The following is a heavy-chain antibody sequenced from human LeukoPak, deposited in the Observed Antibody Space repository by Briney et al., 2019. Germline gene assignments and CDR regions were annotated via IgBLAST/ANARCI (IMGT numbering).Heavy chain of an antibody. D-gene: IGHD1-1*01. J-gene: IGHJ3*02. CDR3: TRFSATATTRAFDI. Sequence: NTSETLSLTCTVSGGSISSYYWSWIRQPPGKGLEWIGYIYYSGSTNYNPSLKSRVTMSVDTSNNQFSLTLRSVTAADTALYYCTRFSATATTRAFDIWGQGTMVTVSS. CDR2: IYYSGST. V-gene: IGHV4-59*01. CDR1: GGSISSYY.